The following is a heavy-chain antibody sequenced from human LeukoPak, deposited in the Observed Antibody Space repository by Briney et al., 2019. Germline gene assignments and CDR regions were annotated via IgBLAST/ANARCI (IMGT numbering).Heavy chain of an antibody. Sequence: ASVKVSCKASGYTFTGYYIHWVRQAPGQGLEWMGRINPNSGGTNYAQKFQGRVTMTRDTSISTAYMELSRLRSDDTAVYYCARLRYCSSTTCYAEMYYFDCWGQGTPVTVSS. CDR3: ARLRYCSSTTCYAEMYYFDC. V-gene: IGHV1-2*06. CDR1: GYTFTGYY. J-gene: IGHJ4*02. CDR2: INPNSGGT. D-gene: IGHD2-2*01.